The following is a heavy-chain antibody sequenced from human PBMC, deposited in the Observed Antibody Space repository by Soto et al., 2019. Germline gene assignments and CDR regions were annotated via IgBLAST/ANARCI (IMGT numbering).Heavy chain of an antibody. CDR3: ARDRSVHGSRGPAWGVATNYFDY. D-gene: IGHD5-12*01. V-gene: IGHV6-1*01. Sequence: SQTLSLTCAISGDSVSSNSAAWNWIRQSPSRGLEWLGRTYYRSKWYNDYAVSVKSRITINPDTSKNQFSLQLNSVTPEDTAVYYCARDRSVHGSRGPAWGVATNYFDYWGAGTLLTVSS. CDR1: GDSVSSNSAA. J-gene: IGHJ4*02. CDR2: TYYRSKWYN.